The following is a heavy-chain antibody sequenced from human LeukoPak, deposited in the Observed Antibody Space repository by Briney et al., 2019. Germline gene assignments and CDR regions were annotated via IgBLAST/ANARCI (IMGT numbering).Heavy chain of an antibody. CDR3: ASSREGIAAAGGGVPLDY. CDR1: GGSISSYY. D-gene: IGHD6-13*01. Sequence: SETLSLTCTVSGGSISSYYWSWIRQPAGKGLEWIGRIYTSGSTNYNPSLKSRVTMSVDTSKNQFSLKLSSVTAADTAVYYCASSREGIAAAGGGVPLDYWGQGTLVTVSS. CDR2: IYTSGST. V-gene: IGHV4-4*07. J-gene: IGHJ4*02.